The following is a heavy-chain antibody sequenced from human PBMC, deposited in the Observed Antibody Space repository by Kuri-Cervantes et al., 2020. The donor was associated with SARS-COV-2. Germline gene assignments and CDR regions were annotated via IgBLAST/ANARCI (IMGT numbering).Heavy chain of an antibody. CDR2: ISGSGSNT. J-gene: IGHJ4*02. CDR3: ARDKSYGFWREPFDY. V-gene: IGHV3-23*01. Sequence: ESLKISCVGSGFTFGDYAMSWVRQSPGKGLEWVSAISGSGSNTYYADSVKGRFIISRDNSKNTLYLQMDSLRADDTAVYFCARDKSYGFWREPFDYWGQGTPVTVSS. D-gene: IGHD3/OR15-3a*01. CDR1: GFTFGDYA.